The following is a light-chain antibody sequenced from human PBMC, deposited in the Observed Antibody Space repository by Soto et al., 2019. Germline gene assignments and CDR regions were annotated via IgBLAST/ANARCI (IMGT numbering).Light chain of an antibody. J-gene: IGLJ2*01. CDR2: DVD. V-gene: IGLV2-14*03. CDR3: CSYSGSSTIVV. Sequence: QSALTQPVSVSGSPGQSITISCTGTSSDVGGYNFVSWYQQHPGKAPRLMIFDVDNRPSGVSTRFSGSKSGNTASLTISGLQAEDEADYYCCSYSGSSTIVVFGGGTKLTVL. CDR1: SSDVGGYNF.